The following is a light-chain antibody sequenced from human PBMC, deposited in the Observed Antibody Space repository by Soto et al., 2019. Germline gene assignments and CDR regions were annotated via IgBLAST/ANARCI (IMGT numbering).Light chain of an antibody. V-gene: IGKV3-20*01. CDR2: DTS. J-gene: IGKJ1*01. Sequence: EAMLTQSPGTLSLSKGERATLSCRASQSVGGSSLAWYQQRPGQAPRLLIYDTSNRATGIPDRFSGSGSGTDFTLTISRLEPEDFAVYYCQQYHNSPRTFGQGTKVDIK. CDR1: QSVGGSS. CDR3: QQYHNSPRT.